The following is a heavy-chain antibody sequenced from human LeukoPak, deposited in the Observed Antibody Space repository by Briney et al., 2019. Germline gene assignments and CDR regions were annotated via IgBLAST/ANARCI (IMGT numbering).Heavy chain of an antibody. CDR1: GFTFSDYY. J-gene: IGHJ5*02. D-gene: IGHD3-10*01. Sequence: TGGSLRLSCAASGFTFSDYYMSWIRQAPGKGLEWVSYISSSGSTIYYADSVKGRFTISRDNAKNSLYLQMNSLRAEDTAVYYCARYGTMVRGVILNWFDPWGQGTLVTASS. CDR3: ARYGTMVRGVILNWFDP. CDR2: ISSSGSTI. V-gene: IGHV3-11*04.